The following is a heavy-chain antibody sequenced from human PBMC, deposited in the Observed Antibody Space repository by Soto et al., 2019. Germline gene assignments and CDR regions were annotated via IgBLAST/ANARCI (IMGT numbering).Heavy chain of an antibody. CDR2: VSGRGDTT. CDR3: AKSRGRLLWLGEIYYCAS. Sequence: EAQLLESGGGLVQPGGSLRLSCSASGFTFSSFPMSWVRQAPGKGLEWVSAVSGRGDTTYYADSVKGRFTISRDNSKDTLYLQMNSLRAEDTAVYYCAKSRGRLLWLGEIYYCASWGQGTLVTVSS. V-gene: IGHV3-23*01. CDR1: GFTFSSFP. J-gene: IGHJ4*02. D-gene: IGHD3-10*01.